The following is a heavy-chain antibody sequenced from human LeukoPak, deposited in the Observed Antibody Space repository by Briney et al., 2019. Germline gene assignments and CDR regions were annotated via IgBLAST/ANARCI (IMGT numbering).Heavy chain of an antibody. CDR3: ARPHGYYYYYMDV. Sequence: GGSLRLSCAASGFTFSSYGMHWVRQAPGKGLEWVAFIRYDGSNKYYADSVKGRFTISRDNAKNSLYLQMNSLRAEDTAVYYCARPHGYYYYYMDVWGKGTTVTISS. V-gene: IGHV3-30*02. J-gene: IGHJ6*03. CDR1: GFTFSSYG. D-gene: IGHD4-17*01. CDR2: IRYDGSNK.